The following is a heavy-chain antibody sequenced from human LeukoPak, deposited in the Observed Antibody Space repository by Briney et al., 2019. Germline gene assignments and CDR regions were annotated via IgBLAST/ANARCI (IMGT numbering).Heavy chain of an antibody. CDR2: MNPNSGNA. J-gene: IGHJ3*02. Sequence: GASVKVSCKASGYTFTSYDINWVRQATGQGLEWMGWMNPNSGNAGYAQKFQGRVTITRNTSISTAYMELSSLRSEDTAVYYCAGGPYYYDSSGRYDAFDIWGQGTMVTVSS. D-gene: IGHD3-22*01. CDR3: AGGPYYYDSSGRYDAFDI. CDR1: GYTFTSYD. V-gene: IGHV1-8*03.